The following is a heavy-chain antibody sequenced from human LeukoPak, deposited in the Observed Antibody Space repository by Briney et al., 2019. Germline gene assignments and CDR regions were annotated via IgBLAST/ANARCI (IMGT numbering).Heavy chain of an antibody. J-gene: IGHJ6*02. CDR2: IYYSGIT. CDR3: ARRWAGDQYYYYGMDV. V-gene: IGHV4-39*01. D-gene: IGHD4-17*01. Sequence: TSETLSLTCSVSGGSISSSTDYWGWIRQPPGKGLEWIGNIYYSGITYYNPSLKSRVTISVDTSKNQFSLKLSSVTAADTAVYYCARRWAGDQYYYYGMDVWGQGTTVTVSS. CDR1: GGSISSSTDY.